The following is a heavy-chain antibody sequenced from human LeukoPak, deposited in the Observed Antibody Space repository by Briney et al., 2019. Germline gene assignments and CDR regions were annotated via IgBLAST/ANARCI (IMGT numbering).Heavy chain of an antibody. V-gene: IGHV4-34*01. CDR2: INHSGST. J-gene: IGHJ4*02. CDR1: GGSFSGYY. D-gene: IGHD1-7*01. CDR3: ARELELRYLVYFDY. Sequence: SETLSLTCAVYGGSFSGYYWSWIRQPPGKGLEWIGEINHSGSTNYNPSLTSRVTISVDTSKNQFSLKLSSVTAADTAVYYCARELELRYLVYFDYWGQGTLVTVSS.